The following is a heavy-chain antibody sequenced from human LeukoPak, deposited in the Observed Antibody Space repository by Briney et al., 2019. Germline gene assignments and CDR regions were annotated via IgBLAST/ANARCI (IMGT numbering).Heavy chain of an antibody. Sequence: PSQTLSLTCAVSGGSISSGGYSWSWIRQPPWKGLEWIGYIYYSGSTYYNPSLKSRVTISVDTSKNQFSLKLSSVTAADTAVYYCARDYSGYDSGYYYYYMDVWGKGTTVTVSS. CDR1: GGSISSGGYS. V-gene: IGHV4-30-4*07. D-gene: IGHD5-12*01. CDR3: ARDYSGYDSGYYYYYMDV. CDR2: IYYSGST. J-gene: IGHJ6*03.